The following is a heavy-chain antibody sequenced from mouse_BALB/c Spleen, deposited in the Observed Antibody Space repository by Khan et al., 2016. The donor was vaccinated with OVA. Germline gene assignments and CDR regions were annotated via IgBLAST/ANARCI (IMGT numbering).Heavy chain of an antibody. D-gene: IGHD2-14*01. CDR2: IIPTNDYT. J-gene: IGHJ3*01. CDR3: AGGGAYYRSDGWFAY. Sequence: VQLQQSGAELARPGASVKMSCKASGYTFTTYTIHWVKQRPGQGLEWIGYIIPTNDYTNYNQKFKDRATLTADKSSSTAYMQLSSLTSEDSAVSYGAGGGAYYRSDGWFAYWGQGTLVTVSA. CDR1: GYTFTTYT. V-gene: IGHV1-4*01.